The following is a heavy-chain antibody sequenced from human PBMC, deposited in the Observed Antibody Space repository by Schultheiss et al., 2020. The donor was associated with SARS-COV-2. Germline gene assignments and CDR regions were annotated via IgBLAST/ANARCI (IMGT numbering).Heavy chain of an antibody. CDR3: AKDRVGLDY. J-gene: IGHJ4*02. CDR2: VSGSGDSR. CDR1: GFTFSTYG. V-gene: IGHV3-23*01. Sequence: GGSLRLSCEVSGFTFSTYGMHWVRQAPGKGLEWVSTVSGSGDSRYYADSVKGQFTISRDYSKNTLYLQMNSLRAEDTAVYYCAKDRVGLDYWGQGTLVTVSS. D-gene: IGHD2-15*01.